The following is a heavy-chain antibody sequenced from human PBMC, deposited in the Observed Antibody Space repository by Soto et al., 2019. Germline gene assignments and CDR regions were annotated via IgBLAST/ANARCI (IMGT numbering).Heavy chain of an antibody. CDR1: GFMFGSYW. CDR2: IKRDGSEK. V-gene: IGHV3-7*03. J-gene: IGHJ4*02. D-gene: IGHD4-17*01. CDR3: ARVRANDYEIDY. Sequence: EVQLVESGGGLVQPGGSLRLSCAASGFMFGSYWMTWVRHAPGKGLEWVANIKRDGSEKFSVDSVKGRFTISRDNADNSLFLHMNSLRAGDTAIYDCARVRANDYEIDYWGQGALVPVS.